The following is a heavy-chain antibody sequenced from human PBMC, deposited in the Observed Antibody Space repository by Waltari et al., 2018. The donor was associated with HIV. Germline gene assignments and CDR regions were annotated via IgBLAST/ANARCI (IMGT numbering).Heavy chain of an antibody. J-gene: IGHJ4*02. CDR2: IWLDGSKK. V-gene: IGHV3-33*01. CDR3: ARDGLTDLTKRFTMIIGTN. CDR1: GFSFRNYG. Sequence: QVQLVESGGTVVQPGRSLRLSCAASGFSFRNYGMHWVRQTPGKGLGWVALIWLDGSKKYYADSVKGRFSVSRDNSKNTLYLQMNSLRVEDTALYYCARDGLTDLTKRFTMIIGTNWGQGTLVTVSS. D-gene: IGHD3-22*01.